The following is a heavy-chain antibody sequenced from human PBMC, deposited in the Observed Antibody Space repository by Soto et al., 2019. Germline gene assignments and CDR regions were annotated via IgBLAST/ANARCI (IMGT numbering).Heavy chain of an antibody. CDR2: IKSKTDGGTT. D-gene: IGHD6-19*01. CDR1: GFTFSNAW. V-gene: IGHV3-15*07. CDR3: ATGLGRWLVRFDY. Sequence: EVQLVESGGGLVKPGGSLRLSCAASGFTFSNAWMNWVRQAPGKGLEWVGRIKSKTDGGTTDYAAPVKGRFTISRDDSKNTLYRQMNSLKTEDTAVYYCATGLGRWLVRFDYWGQGTLVTVSS. J-gene: IGHJ4*02.